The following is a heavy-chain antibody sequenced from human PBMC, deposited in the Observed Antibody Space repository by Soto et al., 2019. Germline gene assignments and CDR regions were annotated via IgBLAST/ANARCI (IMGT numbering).Heavy chain of an antibody. CDR1: GGTFSNSA. CDR3: ARDEDRQQLGGNYYYIMDV. Sequence: QVQLEQSGAEVKKPGSSVTVSCKASGGTFSNSAISWVRQAPGQGLEWMGVIMPIFRTPDYAQKFQGSVTITADESTITAYLELRGLRYEDTAVYYCARDEDRQQLGGNYYYIMDVWGQGTTVTVSS. D-gene: IGHD3-10*01. CDR2: IMPIFRTP. V-gene: IGHV1-69*12. J-gene: IGHJ6*02.